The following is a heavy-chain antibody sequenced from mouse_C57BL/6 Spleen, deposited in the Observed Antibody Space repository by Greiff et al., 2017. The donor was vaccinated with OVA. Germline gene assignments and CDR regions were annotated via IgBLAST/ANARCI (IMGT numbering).Heavy chain of an antibody. D-gene: IGHD1-1*01. V-gene: IGHV1-15*01. CDR2: IDPETGGT. Sequence: QVQLQQSGAELARPGASVTLSCKASGYTFTDYEMHWVKQTPVHGLEWIGAIDPETGGTAYNQKFKGKAILTADKSSSTAYMELRSLTAEDAAVYYGTREKYYGLDWYFDVWGTGTTVTVSS. J-gene: IGHJ1*03. CDR3: TREKYYGLDWYFDV. CDR1: GYTFTDYE.